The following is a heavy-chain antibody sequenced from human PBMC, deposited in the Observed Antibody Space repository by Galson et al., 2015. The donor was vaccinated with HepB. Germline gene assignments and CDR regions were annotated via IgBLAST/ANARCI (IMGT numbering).Heavy chain of an antibody. J-gene: IGHJ4*02. CDR3: TRPRGSYPGFDY. V-gene: IGHV3-73*01. CDR1: GFTFSGSA. CDR2: IRSKANSYAT. Sequence: SLRLSCAASGFTFSGSAMHWVRQASGKGLEWVGRIRSKANSYATAYAASVKCRFTISRDDSKNTAYLQMNSLKTEDTAVYYCTRPRGSYPGFDYWGQGTLVTVSS. D-gene: IGHD1-26*01.